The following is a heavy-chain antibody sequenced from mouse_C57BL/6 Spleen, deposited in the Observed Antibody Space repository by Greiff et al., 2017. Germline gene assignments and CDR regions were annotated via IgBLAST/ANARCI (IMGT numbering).Heavy chain of an antibody. V-gene: IGHV1-64*01. D-gene: IGHD2-14*01. Sequence: QVQLKQPGAELVKPGASVKLSCKASGYTFTSYWMHWVKQRPGHGLEWIGMIHPNSGSTNYNEKFKSKATLTVDKSSSTAYMQLSSLTSEDSAVYYCAREIRYDFDYWGQGTTLTVSS. J-gene: IGHJ2*01. CDR2: IHPNSGST. CDR1: GYTFTSYW. CDR3: AREIRYDFDY.